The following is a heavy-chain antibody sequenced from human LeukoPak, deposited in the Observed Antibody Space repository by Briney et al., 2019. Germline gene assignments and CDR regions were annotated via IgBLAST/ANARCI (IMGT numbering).Heavy chain of an antibody. Sequence: PGGSLRLSCAASGFTFDDYAMHWVRQAPGRGLEWVSGISWNSGSIGYADSVKGRFTISRDNAKNSLYLQMNSLRAEDMALYYCAKDIHHTVAGGFDYWGQGTLVTVSS. CDR1: GFTFDDYA. D-gene: IGHD6-19*01. CDR2: ISWNSGSI. CDR3: AKDIHHTVAGGFDY. J-gene: IGHJ4*02. V-gene: IGHV3-9*03.